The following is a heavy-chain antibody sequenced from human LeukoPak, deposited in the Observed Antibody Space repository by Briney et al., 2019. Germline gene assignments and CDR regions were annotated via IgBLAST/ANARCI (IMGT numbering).Heavy chain of an antibody. CDR3: AREGITTYSSSWFLDY. V-gene: IGHV1-2*02. D-gene: IGHD6-13*01. CDR2: INPNSGGT. CDR1: GYTFTGYY. J-gene: IGHJ4*02. Sequence: ASVKVSCKASGYTFTGYYMHWARQAPGQGLEWMGWINPNSGGTNYAQKFQGRVTMTRDTSISTAYMELSRLRSDDTAVYYCAREGITTYSSSWFLDYWGQGTLVTVSS.